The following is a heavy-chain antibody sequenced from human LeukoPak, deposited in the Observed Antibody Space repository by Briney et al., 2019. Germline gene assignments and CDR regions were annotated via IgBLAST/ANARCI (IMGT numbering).Heavy chain of an antibody. CDR2: INPNSGGT. D-gene: IGHD3-10*01. CDR1: GYTFTGYY. V-gene: IGHV1-2*02. J-gene: IGHJ6*03. CDR3: ARDLWFGELPGHYMDV. Sequence: ASVKVSCKASGYTFTGYYTHWVRQAPGQGLEWMGWINPNSGGTNYAQKFQGRVTMTRDTSISTAYMELSRLRSDDTAVYYCARDLWFGELPGHYMDVWGKGTTVTVSS.